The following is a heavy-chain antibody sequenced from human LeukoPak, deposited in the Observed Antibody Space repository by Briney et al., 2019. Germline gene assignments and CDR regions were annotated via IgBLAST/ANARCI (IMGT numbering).Heavy chain of an antibody. Sequence: GGSLRLSCAASGFTFSSYEMNWVRQAPGKGLEWVSYISNSGSTIYYTDSVKGRFTISRDNSKNTLYLQMNSLRAEDTAVYYCAKEARIPVVAGYYYYMDVWGKGTTVTISS. CDR2: ISNSGSTI. CDR3: AKEARIPVVAGYYYYMDV. J-gene: IGHJ6*03. CDR1: GFTFSSYE. D-gene: IGHD2-15*01. V-gene: IGHV3-48*03.